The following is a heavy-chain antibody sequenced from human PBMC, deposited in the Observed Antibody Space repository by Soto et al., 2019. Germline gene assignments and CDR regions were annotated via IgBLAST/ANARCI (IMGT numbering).Heavy chain of an antibody. J-gene: IGHJ3*02. CDR3: ARTYYDFWSGYPAAFFDI. CDR1: GDSISSGDYY. V-gene: IGHV4-30-4*01. CDR2: IYYSGST. Sequence: QVQLQESGPGLVKPSQTLSLTCTVSGDSISSGDYYWSWIRQPPGKGLEWIRYIYYSGSTYYNPSLKSRVTISVDTSKNQFSLKLSSVTAADTAVYYCARTYYDFWSGYPAAFFDIWGQGTMVTVSS. D-gene: IGHD3-3*01.